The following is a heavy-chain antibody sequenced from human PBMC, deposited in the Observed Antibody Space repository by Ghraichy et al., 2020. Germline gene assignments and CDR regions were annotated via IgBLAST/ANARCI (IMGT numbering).Heavy chain of an antibody. J-gene: IGHJ3*02. Sequence: GGSLRLSCAASGFTFSSYAMNWVRQAPGKGLEWVSSINPSSSHIYYADSVRGRFAISRDNAMNSLSLQMNSLRAEDTAVYYCARGNSGSLQRRDGLYIWGQGTMVTVSS. CDR1: GFTFSSYA. V-gene: IGHV3-21*01. D-gene: IGHD5-12*01. CDR2: INPSSSHI. CDR3: ARGNSGSLQRRDGLYI.